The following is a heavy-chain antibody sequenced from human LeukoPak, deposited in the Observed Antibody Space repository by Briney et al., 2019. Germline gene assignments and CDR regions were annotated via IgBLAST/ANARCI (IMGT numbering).Heavy chain of an antibody. V-gene: IGHV4-59*01. Sequence: SETLSLTCAVYGGSFSGYYWSWIRQPPGKGLELIGYIYYSGSTNSNPSLKSRVTIAVDTSKNQFSLKLSSVTAADTAVYYCARGDGAYYYDSSGYYPSLYFDSWGQGTLVTVSS. CDR3: ARGDGAYYYDSSGYYPSLYFDS. CDR2: IYYSGST. J-gene: IGHJ4*02. D-gene: IGHD3-22*01. CDR1: GGSFSGYY.